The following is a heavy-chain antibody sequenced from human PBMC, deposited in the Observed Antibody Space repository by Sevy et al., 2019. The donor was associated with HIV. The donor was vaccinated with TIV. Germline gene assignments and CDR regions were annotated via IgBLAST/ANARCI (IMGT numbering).Heavy chain of an antibody. CDR3: TTDWRSGTTWVRAYDL. J-gene: IGHJ3*01. Sequence: GGSLRLSCAASGFTFSDAWMAWVRQAPGKGLEWVGHIKGEGEGGTAEYTAPVKGRFTISRDDSRSTFYLQMNSLKTDAPAMYYCTTDWRSGTTWVRAYDLWGQGTMVTVSS. D-gene: IGHD1-7*01. V-gene: IGHV3-15*01. CDR1: GFTFSDAW. CDR2: IKGEGEGGTA.